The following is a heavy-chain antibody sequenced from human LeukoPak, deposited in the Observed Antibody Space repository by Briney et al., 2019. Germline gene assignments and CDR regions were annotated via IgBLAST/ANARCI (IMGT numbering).Heavy chain of an antibody. D-gene: IGHD6-13*01. J-gene: IGHJ4*02. Sequence: GGSLRLSCAASGFTFDDFAMHWIRQVPGKGLEWVSGIRWNSGRIDYADSVKGRFIISRDNAKNSLYLQMNSLRAEDSALYYCAKDKTSGIAGPFDYWGQGALVTVSS. V-gene: IGHV3-9*01. CDR1: GFTFDDFA. CDR2: IRWNSGRI. CDR3: AKDKTSGIAGPFDY.